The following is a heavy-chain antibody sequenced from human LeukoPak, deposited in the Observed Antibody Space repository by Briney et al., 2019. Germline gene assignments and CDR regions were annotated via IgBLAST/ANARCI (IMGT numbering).Heavy chain of an antibody. Sequence: PGGSLRLSCAASGFTFSSYAMSWVRQAPGKGLEWVSAISGSGGSTYYADSVKGRFTISRDNSKNTLYLQMNSLSAEDTAVYYCARSYYDFWSGYDDYWGQGTLVTVSS. CDR3: ARSYYDFWSGYDDY. D-gene: IGHD3-3*01. V-gene: IGHV3-23*01. J-gene: IGHJ4*02. CDR2: ISGSGGST. CDR1: GFTFSSYA.